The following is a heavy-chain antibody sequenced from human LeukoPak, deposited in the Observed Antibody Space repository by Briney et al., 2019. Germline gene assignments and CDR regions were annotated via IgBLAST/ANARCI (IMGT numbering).Heavy chain of an antibody. CDR2: IYYSVST. J-gene: IGHJ3*02. CDR3: ARHYVRLPTYAFDI. D-gene: IGHD3-16*01. V-gene: IGHV4-59*08. Sequence: SETLSLTCTVSGGSISSYYWSWIRQPPGKGLEWIGYIYYSVSTNYNPSLKSRVTISVDTSKNQFSLKLSSVTAADTAVYYCARHYVRLPTYAFDIWGQGTMVTVSS. CDR1: GGSISSYY.